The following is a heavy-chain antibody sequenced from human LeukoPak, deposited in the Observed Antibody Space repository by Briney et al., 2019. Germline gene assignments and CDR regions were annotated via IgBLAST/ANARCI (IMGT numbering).Heavy chain of an antibody. CDR1: GGSISSSSYY. CDR3: ARPGYYYDSSGYYYRDY. J-gene: IGHJ4*02. CDR2: IYYSGST. D-gene: IGHD3-22*01. V-gene: IGHV4-39*01. Sequence: SETLSLACTVSGGSISSSSYYWGWIRQPPGKGLEWIGSIYYSGSTYYNPSLKSRVTISVDTSKNQFSLKLSSVTAADTAVYYCARPGYYYDSSGYYYRDYWGQGTLVTVSS.